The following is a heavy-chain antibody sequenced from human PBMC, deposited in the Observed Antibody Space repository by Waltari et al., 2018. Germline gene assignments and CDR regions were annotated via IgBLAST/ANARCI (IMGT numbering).Heavy chain of an antibody. CDR3: ARTWGYSSSWYDAFDI. Sequence: QVPLKESGPVLVKPTQTLTLTCTFSGFSLSTSGMCVSWIRQPPGKALEWLARIDWDDDKFYSTSLKTRLTISKDTSKNQVVLTMTNMDPVDTATYYCARTWGYSSSWYDAFDIWGQGTMVTVSS. CDR1: GFSLSTSGMC. D-gene: IGHD6-13*01. V-gene: IGHV2-70*16. CDR2: IDWDDDK. J-gene: IGHJ3*02.